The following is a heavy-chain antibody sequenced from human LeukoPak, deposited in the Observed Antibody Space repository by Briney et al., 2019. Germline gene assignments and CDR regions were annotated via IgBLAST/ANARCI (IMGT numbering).Heavy chain of an antibody. D-gene: IGHD5-24*01. CDR3: ARDARDGYNSFWDY. CDR1: GFTFSSYA. V-gene: IGHV3-30-3*01. Sequence: GRSLRLSCAASGFTFSSYAMHWVRRAPGKGLEWVAVISYDGSNKYYADSTKGRFTISRDNSKNTLYLQMNSLRAEDTAVYYCARDARDGYNSFWDYWGQGTLVTVSS. J-gene: IGHJ4*02. CDR2: ISYDGSNK.